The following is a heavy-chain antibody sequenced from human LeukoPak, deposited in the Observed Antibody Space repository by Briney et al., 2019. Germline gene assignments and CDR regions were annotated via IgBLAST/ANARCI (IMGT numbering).Heavy chain of an antibody. CDR3: ARGRKRYCGGDGYPPLGYYYYGMDV. J-gene: IGHJ6*02. CDR1: GGSFSGYY. Sequence: SEALSLTCAVYGGSFSGYYWSWIRQPPGKGLEWIGEINHSGSTNYNPSLKSRVTISVDTSKNQFSLKLSSVTAADTAVYYCARGRKRYCGGDGYPPLGYYYYGMDVWGQGTTVTVSS. V-gene: IGHV4-34*01. CDR2: INHSGST. D-gene: IGHD2-21*02.